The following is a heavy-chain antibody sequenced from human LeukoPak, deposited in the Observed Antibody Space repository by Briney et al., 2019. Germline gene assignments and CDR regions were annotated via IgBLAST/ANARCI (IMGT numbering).Heavy chain of an antibody. CDR1: GFTFSSSW. CDR3: ARGSVDTAMAIDY. Sequence: PGGSLRLSCAASGFTFSSSWMSWVRQAPGQGLEWVANINQDGSAKYYVDSVKGRFTISRDNAKNSLYLQMNSLRAEDTAVYYCARGSVDTAMAIDYWGQGTLVTVSS. D-gene: IGHD5-18*01. V-gene: IGHV3-7*01. J-gene: IGHJ4*02. CDR2: INQDGSAK.